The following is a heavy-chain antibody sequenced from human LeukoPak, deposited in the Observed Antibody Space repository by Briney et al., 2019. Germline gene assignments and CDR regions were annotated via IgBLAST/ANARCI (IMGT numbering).Heavy chain of an antibody. CDR2: ISSSGSAI. CDR1: GFTFSSYE. J-gene: IGHJ1*01. D-gene: IGHD3-16*01. CDR3: SIGGGYFQH. V-gene: IGHV3-48*03. Sequence: PGGSLRLSCAASGFTFSSYEMNWVRQAPGKGLEWVSFISSSGSAIHYADSVKGRFTISRDNAKNSLYLQMNSLRDEDTAVYYCSIGGGYFQHWGQGTLVIVSS.